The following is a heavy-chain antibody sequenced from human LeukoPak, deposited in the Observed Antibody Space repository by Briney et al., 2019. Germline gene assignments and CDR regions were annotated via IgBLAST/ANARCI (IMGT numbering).Heavy chain of an antibody. CDR2: IYYSGST. J-gene: IGHJ3*02. D-gene: IGHD3-3*01. Sequence: SETLSLTCTVSGGSISSYYWSWIRQPPGEGLEWIGYIYYSGSTNYNPSLKSRVTISVDTSKNQFSLKLSSVTAADTAVYYCARALTIFGVPGAFDIWGQGTMVTVSS. V-gene: IGHV4-59*01. CDR1: GGSISSYY. CDR3: ARALTIFGVPGAFDI.